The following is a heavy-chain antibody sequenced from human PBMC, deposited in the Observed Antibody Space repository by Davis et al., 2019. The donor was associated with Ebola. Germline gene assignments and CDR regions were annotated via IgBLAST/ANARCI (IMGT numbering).Heavy chain of an antibody. V-gene: IGHV1-69*04. CDR1: GGTFSSYA. J-gene: IGHJ4*02. CDR3: ARDVAAAGTSPPN. Sequence: SVKVSCKASGGTFSSYAISWVRQAPGQGLEWMGRIIPILGIANYAQKFQGRVTITADKSTSTAYMELSSLRSEDTAVYYCARDVAAAGTSPPNWGQGTLVTVSS. D-gene: IGHD6-13*01. CDR2: IIPILGIA.